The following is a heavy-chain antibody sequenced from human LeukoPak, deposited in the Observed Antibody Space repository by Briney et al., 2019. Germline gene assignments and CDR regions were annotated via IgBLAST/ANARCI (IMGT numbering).Heavy chain of an antibody. J-gene: IGHJ4*02. CDR3: ATWAHCSSTSNSSTCIDY. D-gene: IGHD2-2*01. CDR2: MNPNSGNT. CDR1: GYTFTSYD. Sequence: GASVKVSCKASGYTFTSYDINWVRQATGQGLEWMGWMNPNSGNTGYAQKFQGRVTMTRNTSISTAYMELSSLRSEDTAVYYCATWAHCSSTSNSSTCIDYWGQGTLVTVSS. V-gene: IGHV1-8*01.